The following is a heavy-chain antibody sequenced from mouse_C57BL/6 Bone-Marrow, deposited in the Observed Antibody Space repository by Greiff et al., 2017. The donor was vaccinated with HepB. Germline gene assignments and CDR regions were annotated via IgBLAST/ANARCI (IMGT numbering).Heavy chain of an antibody. V-gene: IGHV1-55*01. CDR3: AREEGYDACFAY. J-gene: IGHJ3*01. CDR1: GYTFTSYW. Sequence: QVQLKQPGAELVKPGASVKMSCKASGYTFTSYWITWVKQRPGQGLEWIGDIYPGSGSTNYNEKFKSKATLTVDTSSSTAYMQLSSLTSEDSAVYYCAREEGYDACFAYWGQGTLVTVSA. CDR2: IYPGSGST. D-gene: IGHD2-3*01.